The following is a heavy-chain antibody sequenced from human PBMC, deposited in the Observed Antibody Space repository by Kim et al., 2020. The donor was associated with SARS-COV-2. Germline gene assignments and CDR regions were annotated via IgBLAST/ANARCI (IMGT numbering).Heavy chain of an antibody. CDR1: GFTFSNAW. CDR2: IKSKTDGGTT. Sequence: GGSLRLSCAASGFTFSNAWMSWVRQAPGKGLEWVGRIKSKTDGGTTDYAAPVKGRFTISRDDSKNTLYLQMNSLKTEDTAVYYCTTDLVAGEEGIDYWGQGTLVTVSS. D-gene: IGHD6-19*01. V-gene: IGHV3-15*01. CDR3: TTDLVAGEEGIDY. J-gene: IGHJ4*02.